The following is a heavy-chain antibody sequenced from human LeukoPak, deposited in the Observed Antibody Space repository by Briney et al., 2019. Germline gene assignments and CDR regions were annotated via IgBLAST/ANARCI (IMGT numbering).Heavy chain of an antibody. CDR1: GFTFSSYG. Sequence: SGGSLRLSCAASGFTFSSYGMHWVRQAPGKGLEWVAVISYDGSNKYYADSVKGRFTISRDNSKNTLYLQMNSLRAEDTAVYYCARYTRSPGIAAAGTGNWFDPWGQGTLVTVSS. CDR2: ISYDGSNK. CDR3: ARYTRSPGIAAAGTGNWFDP. V-gene: IGHV3-30*03. J-gene: IGHJ5*02. D-gene: IGHD6-13*01.